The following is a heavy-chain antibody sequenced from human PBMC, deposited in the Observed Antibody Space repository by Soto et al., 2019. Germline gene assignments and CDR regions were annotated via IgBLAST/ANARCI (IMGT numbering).Heavy chain of an antibody. CDR2: INAGNGNT. Sequence: ASVKVSCKASGYTFTSYAMHWVRQAPGQRLEWMGWINAGNGNTKYSQKFQGRVTITRDTSASTAYMELSSLRSEDTAVYYCARSSGYYLIDDYRAQRTPVTGSS. V-gene: IGHV1-3*01. J-gene: IGHJ4*02. CDR3: ARSSGYYLIDDY. D-gene: IGHD3-22*01. CDR1: GYTFTSYA.